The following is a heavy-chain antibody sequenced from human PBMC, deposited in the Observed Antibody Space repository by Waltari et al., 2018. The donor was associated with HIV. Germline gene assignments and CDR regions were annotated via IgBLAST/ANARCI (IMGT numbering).Heavy chain of an antibody. CDR3: TTGAEDLWRVY. CDR1: GFIFSNAW. Sequence: EVQLVESGGGLVKPGGSLRLSCAASGFIFSNAWMSWVRQAPGQGLEWVGLNKSKSGGGTKDYAATVKGRFTISRDDSKNTLYLQMNTLKTEDTAVYYCTTGAEDLWRVYWGQGNLVTVSS. J-gene: IGHJ4*02. D-gene: IGHD3-10*01. V-gene: IGHV3-15*01. CDR2: NKSKSGGGTK.